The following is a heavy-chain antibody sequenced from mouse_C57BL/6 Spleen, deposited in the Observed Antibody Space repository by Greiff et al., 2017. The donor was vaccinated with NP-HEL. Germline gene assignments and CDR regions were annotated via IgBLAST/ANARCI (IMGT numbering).Heavy chain of an antibody. V-gene: IGHV5-6*02. CDR3: ARLGSYDYFDY. J-gene: IGHJ2*01. D-gene: IGHD1-1*02. CDR2: ISSGGSYT. CDR1: GFTFSSYG. Sequence: EVMPVESGGDLVKPGGSLKLSCAASGFTFSSYGMSWVRQTPDKRLEWVATISSGGSYTYYPDSVKGRFTISRDNAKNTLYLQMSSLKSEDTAMYYCARLGSYDYFDYWGQGTTLTVSS.